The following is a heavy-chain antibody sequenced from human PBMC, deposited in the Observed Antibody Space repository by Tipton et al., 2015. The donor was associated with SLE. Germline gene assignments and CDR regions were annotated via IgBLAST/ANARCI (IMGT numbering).Heavy chain of an antibody. CDR2: IYYSGST. CDR1: GGSISSYY. CDR3: ARRSWWGQGAFDI. V-gene: IGHV4-59*08. D-gene: IGHD2-8*02. Sequence: TLSLTCTVSGGSISSYYWSWIRQPPGKGLEWIGYIYYSGSTNYNPSLKSRVTISVDTSKNQFSLKLSSVTAADTAVYYCARRSWWGQGAFDIWGQGTMLTVSS. J-gene: IGHJ3*02.